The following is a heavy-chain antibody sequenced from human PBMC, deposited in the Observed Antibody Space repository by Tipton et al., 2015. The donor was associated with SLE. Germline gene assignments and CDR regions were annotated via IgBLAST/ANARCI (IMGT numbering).Heavy chain of an antibody. CDR2: IYYSGST. J-gene: IGHJ3*02. Sequence: TLSLTCTVSGGSISSYYWSWIRQPPGKGLEWIGYIYYSGSTTYNPSLKSRVTISVDTSKNQFSLKLSSVTAADTAVYYCARQYGRGAFDIWGQGTMVTVSS. CDR1: GGSISSYY. CDR3: ARQYGRGAFDI. V-gene: IGHV4-59*08. D-gene: IGHD1-26*01.